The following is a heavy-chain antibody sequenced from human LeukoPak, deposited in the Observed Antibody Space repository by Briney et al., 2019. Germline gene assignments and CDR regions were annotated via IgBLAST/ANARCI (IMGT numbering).Heavy chain of an antibody. CDR2: ISGSGGST. Sequence: PGGSLRLSCAASGFTFSSYGMSWVRQAPGKGLEWVSAISGSGGSTYYADSVKGRFTISRDNSKNTLYLQMNSLRAEDTAVYYCATSGHCSGGSCYWGYFDYWGQGTLVTVSS. CDR3: ATSGHCSGGSCYWGYFDY. J-gene: IGHJ4*02. CDR1: GFTFSSYG. D-gene: IGHD2-15*01. V-gene: IGHV3-23*01.